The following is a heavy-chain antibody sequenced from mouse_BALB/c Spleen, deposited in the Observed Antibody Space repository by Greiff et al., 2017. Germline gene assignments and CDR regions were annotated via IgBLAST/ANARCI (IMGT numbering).Heavy chain of an antibody. CDR2: IDPENGDT. CDR1: GFNIKDYY. D-gene: IGHD1-1*02. CDR3: APDGDWYFDV. V-gene: IGHV14-4*02. Sequence: VQLQQSGAELVRSGASVKLSCTASGFNIKDYYMHWVKQRPEQGLEWIGWIDPENGDTDYAPKFQGKATMTADTSSNTAYLQLSSLTSEDTAVYCCAPDGDWYFDVWGAGTTVTVSS. J-gene: IGHJ1*01.